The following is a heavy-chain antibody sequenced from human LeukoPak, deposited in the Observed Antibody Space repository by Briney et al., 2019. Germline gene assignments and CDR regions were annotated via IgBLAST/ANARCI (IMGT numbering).Heavy chain of an antibody. J-gene: IGHJ4*02. Sequence: GGSLRLSCSASGFTFSSYSMNWVRQAPGKGLEWVSSISSSSSYIYYADSVKGRFTISRDNAKNSLYLQMNSLRAEDTAVYYCARSRANGDYGYWGQGTLVTVSS. CDR1: GFTFSSYS. CDR2: ISSSSSYI. CDR3: ARSRANGDYGY. D-gene: IGHD4-17*01. V-gene: IGHV3-21*01.